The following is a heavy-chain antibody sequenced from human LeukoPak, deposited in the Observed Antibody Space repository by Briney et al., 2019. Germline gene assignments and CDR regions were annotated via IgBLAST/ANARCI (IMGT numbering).Heavy chain of an antibody. CDR3: ARLDGYSYGRDYYYYGMDV. Sequence: SETLPLTCTVSGGSMSSSGYYWGWIRQPPGKGLAWIGSIYYSGSTYYNPSLKSRVTISVDTSKNQFSLKLSSVTAADTAVYYCARLDGYSYGRDYYYYGMDVWGQGTTVTVSS. J-gene: IGHJ6*02. D-gene: IGHD5-18*01. CDR2: IYYSGST. CDR1: GGSMSSSGYY. V-gene: IGHV4-39*01.